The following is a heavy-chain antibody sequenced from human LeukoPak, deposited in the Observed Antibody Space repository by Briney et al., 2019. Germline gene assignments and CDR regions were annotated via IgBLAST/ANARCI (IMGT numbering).Heavy chain of an antibody. CDR1: GFTFSNYA. D-gene: IGHD1-26*01. Sequence: GGSLRLSCVASGFTFSNYAMSWVRQAPGKGLEWVSAISGSGGSTYYADSVRGRFTISRDNSKNTLYLQMNSLRAEDTAVYYCAKNLNVVVGATSGYWGQGTLVTVSS. CDR3: AKNLNVVVGATSGY. J-gene: IGHJ4*02. CDR2: ISGSGGST. V-gene: IGHV3-23*01.